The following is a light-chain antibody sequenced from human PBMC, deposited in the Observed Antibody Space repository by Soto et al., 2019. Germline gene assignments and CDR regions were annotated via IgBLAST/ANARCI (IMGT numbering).Light chain of an antibody. CDR3: CSYGGSYTWV. CDR1: SSDVGGYNY. Sequence: QSALTQPASVSGSPGQSITISCTGTSSDVGGYNYVSWYQQHPGKAPKLMIYGVSYRPSGVSNRFSGSKSGNTASLTISGLQAEDEADYYCCSYGGSYTWVFGGGTKLTVL. CDR2: GVS. V-gene: IGLV2-14*01. J-gene: IGLJ3*02.